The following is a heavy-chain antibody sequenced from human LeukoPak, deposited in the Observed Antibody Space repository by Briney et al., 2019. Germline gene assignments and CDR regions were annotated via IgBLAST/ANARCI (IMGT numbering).Heavy chain of an antibody. Sequence: SETLSLTCTVSGGSISSYYWSWIRQPPGKGLEWIGYIYYSGSTNYNPSLKSRVTISVDTSKNQFSLKLSSVTAADTAAYYCARHYYDSSGYYKEGTDIWGQGTMVTVSS. D-gene: IGHD3-22*01. V-gene: IGHV4-59*01. CDR3: ARHYYDSSGYYKEGTDI. J-gene: IGHJ3*02. CDR2: IYYSGST. CDR1: GGSISSYY.